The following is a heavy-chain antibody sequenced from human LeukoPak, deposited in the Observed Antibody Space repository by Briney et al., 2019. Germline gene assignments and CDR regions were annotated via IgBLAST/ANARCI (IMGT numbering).Heavy chain of an antibody. Sequence: SSETLSLTCAVYGGSFSGYYWSWIRQPPGKGLEWIGEINHSGSTNYNPSLKSRVTISVDTSKNQFSLKLSSVTAADTAVCYCARYRVTFTMVRGVLYDAFDIWGQGTMVTVSS. CDR3: ARYRVTFTMVRGVLYDAFDI. CDR2: INHSGST. J-gene: IGHJ3*02. CDR1: GGSFSGYY. V-gene: IGHV4-34*01. D-gene: IGHD3-10*01.